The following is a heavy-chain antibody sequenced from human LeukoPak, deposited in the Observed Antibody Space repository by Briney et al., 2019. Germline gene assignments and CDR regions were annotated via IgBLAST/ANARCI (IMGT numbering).Heavy chain of an antibody. CDR1: GYTFTSYG. CDR3: ARSSTNVRYFDWFDP. CDR2: ISAYNGNT. J-gene: IGHJ5*02. D-gene: IGHD3-9*01. Sequence: GASVKVSCKASGYTFTSYGIIWVRQAPGQGLEWMGWISAYNGNTNYAQKLQGRVTMTTDTSTSTAYMELRSLRSDDTAVYYCARSSTNVRYFDWFDPWGQGTLVTVSS. V-gene: IGHV1-18*04.